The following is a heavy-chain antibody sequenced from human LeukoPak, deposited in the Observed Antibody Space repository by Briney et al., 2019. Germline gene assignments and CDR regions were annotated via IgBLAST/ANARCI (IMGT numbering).Heavy chain of an antibody. Sequence: GGSLRLSCAASGFTFSSYGMHWVRQAPGKGLEWVAFIRYDGSNKYYADSVKGRFTISRDNSKNTLYLQMNSLRAEDTAVYYCAKARWFGELLRTYFDYWGQGTLVTVSS. CDR1: GFTFSSYG. D-gene: IGHD3-10*01. CDR2: IRYDGSNK. CDR3: AKARWFGELLRTYFDY. V-gene: IGHV3-30*02. J-gene: IGHJ4*02.